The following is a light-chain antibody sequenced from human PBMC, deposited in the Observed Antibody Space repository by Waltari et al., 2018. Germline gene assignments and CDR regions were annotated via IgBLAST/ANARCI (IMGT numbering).Light chain of an antibody. CDR2: GAS. J-gene: IGKJ1*01. Sequence: DIVLTQSPGTLSLSPGDRATLSCRASQSLNNKYFAWYQHKPGQAPRLLIYGASNRATDIPDRFAGRGSGTDFTLTISSLEPEDCAVYYCQHFDIPPWAFGQGTRVDI. CDR3: QHFDIPPWA. V-gene: IGKV3-20*01. CDR1: QSLNNKY.